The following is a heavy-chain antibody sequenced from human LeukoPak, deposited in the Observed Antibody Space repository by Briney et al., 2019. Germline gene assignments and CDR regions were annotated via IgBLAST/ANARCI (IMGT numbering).Heavy chain of an antibody. V-gene: IGHV4-4*02. Sequence: KPSGTLSLTCAVSGGSISSSNWWGWVRQPPGKGLEWIGEIYHSGSTNYNPSLKSRVTISVDKSKNQFSLKLSSVTAADTAVYYCAREAYHYGSGSSLDYWGQGTLVTVSS. CDR1: GGSISSSNW. CDR2: IYHSGST. D-gene: IGHD3-10*01. CDR3: AREAYHYGSGSSLDY. J-gene: IGHJ4*02.